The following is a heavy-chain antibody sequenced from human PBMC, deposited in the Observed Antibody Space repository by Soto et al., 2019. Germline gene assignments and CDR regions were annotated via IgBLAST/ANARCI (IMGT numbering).Heavy chain of an antibody. D-gene: IGHD6-13*01. J-gene: IGHJ4*02. Sequence: EVQLVESGGGLVQPGRSPRLSCAASGFTFDDYAMHWVRQAPGKGLEWVSGISWNSGSIGYADSVKGRFTISRDNAKNSLYLQMNSLRAEDTALYYCAKAIAAAGTIFFDYWGQGTLVTVSS. V-gene: IGHV3-9*01. CDR3: AKAIAAAGTIFFDY. CDR1: GFTFDDYA. CDR2: ISWNSGSI.